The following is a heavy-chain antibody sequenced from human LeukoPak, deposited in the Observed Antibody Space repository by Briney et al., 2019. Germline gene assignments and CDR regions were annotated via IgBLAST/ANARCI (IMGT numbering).Heavy chain of an antibody. J-gene: IGHJ5*02. CDR1: GFTFSSYW. CDR2: INSDGSRI. V-gene: IGHV3-74*01. Sequence: PGGSLRLSCAASGFTFSSYWMHWVRQAPGKGLVWVSRINSDGSRITCADSVKGRFTISRDNAKNMVYLQMNSLRAEDTAVYYCAAAFSSWFEPWGQGTLVTVSS. D-gene: IGHD3-3*02. CDR3: AAAFSSWFEP.